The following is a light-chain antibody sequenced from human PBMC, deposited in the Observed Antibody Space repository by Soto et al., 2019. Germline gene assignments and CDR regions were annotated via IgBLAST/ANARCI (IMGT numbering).Light chain of an antibody. CDR2: AAS. J-gene: IGKJ3*01. V-gene: IGKV1-39*01. Sequence: DIQMTQSPSSLSASVGDRVTITCRASQSISSYLTWYQQKPGKAPKLLIYAASSLQSEVPSRFSGSGSGTAFTLTISSLQPEDFATYYCHQSYSTPPLTFGSGTKVDIK. CDR1: QSISSY. CDR3: HQSYSTPPLT.